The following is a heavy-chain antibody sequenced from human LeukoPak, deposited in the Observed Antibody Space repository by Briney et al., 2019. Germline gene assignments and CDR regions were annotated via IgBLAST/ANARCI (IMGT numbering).Heavy chain of an antibody. V-gene: IGHV4-59*01. D-gene: IGHD3-22*01. CDR1: GGSISSYY. CDR3: ARDRDSSGLRDFDL. J-gene: IGHJ2*01. CDR2: IYYSGNT. Sequence: SETRSLTCTVSGGSISSYYWSWIRQPPGKGLEWIGYIYYSGNTNYNPSLKSRVSISIDTSKNQFSLQLSSVTAADTAVYYCARDRDSSGLRDFDLWGRGTLVTVSA.